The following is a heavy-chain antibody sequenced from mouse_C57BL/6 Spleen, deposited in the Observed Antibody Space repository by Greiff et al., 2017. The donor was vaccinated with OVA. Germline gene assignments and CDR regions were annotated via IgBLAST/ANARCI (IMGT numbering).Heavy chain of an antibody. D-gene: IGHD2-4*01. V-gene: IGHV1-82*01. CDR1: GYAFSSSW. CDR2: IYPGDGDT. J-gene: IGHJ2*01. Sequence: QVQLKESGPELVKPGASVKISCKASGYAFSSSWMNWVKQRPGKGLEWIGRIYPGDGDTNYNGKFKGKATLTADKSSSTAYMQLSSLTSEDAAVYFCAREGDYVFDYWGQGTTLTVSS. CDR3: AREGDYVFDY.